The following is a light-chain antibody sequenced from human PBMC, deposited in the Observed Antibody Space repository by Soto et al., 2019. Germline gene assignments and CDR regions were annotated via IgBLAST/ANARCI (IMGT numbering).Light chain of an antibody. CDR3: SSYAGSNNYV. CDR2: DVS. J-gene: IGLJ1*01. Sequence: QSALTQPASVSGSPGQSITLSCTGTSSDIGAYNYVSWYQQHPGKAPKLMIYDVSNRPSGVPDRFSGSKSGNTASLTVSGLQAEDEADYYCSSYAGSNNYVFGSGTKVTVL. V-gene: IGLV2-8*01. CDR1: SSDIGAYNY.